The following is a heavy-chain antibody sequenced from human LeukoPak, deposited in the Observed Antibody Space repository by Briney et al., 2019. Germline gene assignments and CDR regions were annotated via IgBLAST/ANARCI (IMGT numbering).Heavy chain of an antibody. CDR1: GFTFGDYA. J-gene: IGHJ4*02. V-gene: IGHV3-49*03. Sequence: GGSLRRSCTASGFTFGDYAMSWFRQAPGKGLEWVGFIKSKAYGGTTEYAASVKGRFTISRDDSKSIAYLQMNSLKTEDTAVYYCTRDLRFLEWLPHLDYWGQGTLVTVSS. CDR3: TRDLRFLEWLPHLDY. D-gene: IGHD3-3*01. CDR2: IKSKAYGGTT.